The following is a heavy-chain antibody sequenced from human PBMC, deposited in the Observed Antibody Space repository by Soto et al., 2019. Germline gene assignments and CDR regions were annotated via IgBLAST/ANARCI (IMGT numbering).Heavy chain of an antibody. V-gene: IGHV3-48*02. D-gene: IGHD6-13*01. CDR1: GFSLSNYG. Sequence: PWGSLRLSCAASGFSLSNYGMNWVRQAPGRGLEWVSHINDTSSAIYYADSVKGRFTISRDNAKNSLYLQINSLRDEDTAVYYCARDRRWPIDYWGQGT. J-gene: IGHJ4*02. CDR2: INDTSSAI. CDR3: ARDRRWPIDY.